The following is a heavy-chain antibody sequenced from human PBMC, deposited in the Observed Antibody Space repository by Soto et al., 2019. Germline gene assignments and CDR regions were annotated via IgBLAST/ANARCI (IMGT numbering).Heavy chain of an antibody. Sequence: PGGSLRLSCAASGFTFSSYAMHWVRQAPGKGLEWVAVISYDGSNKYYADSVKGRFTISRDNSKNTLYLQMNSLRAEDTAVYYCASVSYYDSSGYYSFADPGLPDPRGQGTLVTVSS. CDR2: ISYDGSNK. CDR1: GFTFSSYA. D-gene: IGHD3-22*01. J-gene: IGHJ5*02. CDR3: ASVSYYDSSGYYSFADPGLPDP. V-gene: IGHV3-30-3*01.